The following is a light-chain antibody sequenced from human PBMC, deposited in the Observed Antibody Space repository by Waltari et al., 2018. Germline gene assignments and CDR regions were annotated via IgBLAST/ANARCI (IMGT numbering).Light chain of an antibody. J-gene: IGLJ3*02. CDR3: CSYVTGDTWV. Sequence: QSALTQPASMSGSPGQSITISCTGSSSDVGTYKFVSWYQQHPGKAPKLMIYELNQRPSGISNRFSGSKFGNTAVLTISGLQTDDEADYYCCSYVTGDTWVFGGGTRVAVL. CDR1: SSDVGTYKF. V-gene: IGLV2-23*02. CDR2: ELN.